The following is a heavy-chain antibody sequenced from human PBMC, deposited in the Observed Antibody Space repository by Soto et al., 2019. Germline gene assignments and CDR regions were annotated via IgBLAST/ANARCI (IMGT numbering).Heavy chain of an antibody. J-gene: IGHJ4*02. CDR3: ARALSTHIAVAGMGYFDS. CDR2: IYHSGTT. V-gene: IGHV4-38-2*01. Sequence: PSETLSLTCAVSGDSITSIYHWAWIRQPPGRGLEWVASIYHSGTTYYNPSLKSRVTISVDTSKNQFSLNLRSVTAADTAVYYCARALSTHIAVAGMGYFDSWGPGTLVTVSS. D-gene: IGHD6-19*01. CDR1: GDSITSIYH.